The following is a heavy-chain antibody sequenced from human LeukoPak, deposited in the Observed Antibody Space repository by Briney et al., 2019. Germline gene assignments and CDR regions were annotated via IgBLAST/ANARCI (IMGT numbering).Heavy chain of an antibody. J-gene: IGHJ4*02. V-gene: IGHV4-34*01. CDR3: ARGGGISWNINDY. CDR2: INHSGST. Sequence: PSETLSLTCAVYGGSFSGYYWSWIRQPPGKGLEWIGEINHSGSTNYNPSLKSRVTISVDTSKNQFSLKLSSVTAADTAVYYCARGGGISWNINDYWGQGTLVTVSS. D-gene: IGHD3-16*02. CDR1: GGSFSGYY.